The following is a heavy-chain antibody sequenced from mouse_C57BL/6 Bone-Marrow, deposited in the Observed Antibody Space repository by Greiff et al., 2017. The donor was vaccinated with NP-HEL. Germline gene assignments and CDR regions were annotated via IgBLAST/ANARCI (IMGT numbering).Heavy chain of an antibody. CDR2: IRSKSNNYAT. Sequence: EVKLQESGGGLVQPKGSLKLSCAASGFSFNTYAMNWVRQAPGKGLEWVARIRSKSNNYATYYADSVKDRFTISRDDSESMLYLQMNNLKTEDTAMYYCVRQGGPYDYDGWYFDVWGTGTTVTVSS. CDR3: VRQGGPYDYDGWYFDV. D-gene: IGHD2-4*01. J-gene: IGHJ1*03. CDR1: GFSFNTYA. V-gene: IGHV10-1*01.